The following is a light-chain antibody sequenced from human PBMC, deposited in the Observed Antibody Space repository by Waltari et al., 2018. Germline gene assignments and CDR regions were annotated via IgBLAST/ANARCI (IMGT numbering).Light chain of an antibody. V-gene: IGKV3-20*01. CDR1: QSVSSTY. CDR3: QQSGSSPYT. J-gene: IGKJ2*01. CDR2: GAS. Sequence: EIVLTQSPGTLSLSPGERATLSCRASQSVSSTYLGWYQQKPGQAPRLRIYGASNRATGIPDRFSGSRSGTDFTLTISRLAPEDFAVYYCQQSGSSPYTFGQGTKLGIK.